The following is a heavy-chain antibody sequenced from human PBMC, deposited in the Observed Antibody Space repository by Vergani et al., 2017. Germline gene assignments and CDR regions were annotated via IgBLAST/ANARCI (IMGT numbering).Heavy chain of an antibody. CDR2: IFYSGTT. J-gene: IGHJ6*03. D-gene: IGHD6-25*01. CDR3: ARVDTQVPATSHFYYMDV. CDR1: GGSISSGDHC. Sequence: QVQLQESGPGVVKPSQTLSLTFAVSGGSISSGDHCWTWIRQRPGKGLEWIGYIFYSGTTYDNPPFRSRLTISVDTSQNQFSLKLRSVTAADTAVYYCARVDTQVPATSHFYYMDVWGKGTTVVVSS. V-gene: IGHV4-31*11.